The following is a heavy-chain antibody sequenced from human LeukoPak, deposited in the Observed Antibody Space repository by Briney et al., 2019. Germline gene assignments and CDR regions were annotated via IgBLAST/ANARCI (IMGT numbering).Heavy chain of an antibody. CDR1: GYSFTNYW. J-gene: IGHJ5*02. D-gene: IGHD2-15*01. CDR2: IDPSDSYT. CDR3: ARQDCSGGSCFRNYWFDP. V-gene: IGHV5-10-1*01. Sequence: GESLRISCKGSGYSFTNYWISWVRQMPGKGLEWMGRIDPSDSYTNYSPSFQGHVTISADKSISTAYLQWSSLKASDTAMYYCARQDCSGGSCFRNYWFDPWGQGTLVTVSS.